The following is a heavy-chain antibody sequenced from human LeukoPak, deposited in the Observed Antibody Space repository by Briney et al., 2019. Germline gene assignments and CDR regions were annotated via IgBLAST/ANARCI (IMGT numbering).Heavy chain of an antibody. CDR3: ARVSSAGYFDY. J-gene: IGHJ4*02. Sequence: EASVKVSCKASGYTFTSYYMHWVRQAPGQGLEWMGIINPSGGSTSYAQKFQGRVTMTRDMSTSTVYMELSSLRSEDTAVYYCARVSSAGYFDYWGQGTLVTVSS. D-gene: IGHD3-10*01. V-gene: IGHV1-46*01. CDR1: GYTFTSYY. CDR2: INPSGGST.